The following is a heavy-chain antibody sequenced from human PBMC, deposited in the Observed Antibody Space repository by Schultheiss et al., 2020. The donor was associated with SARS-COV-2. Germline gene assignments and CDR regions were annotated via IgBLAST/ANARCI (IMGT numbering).Heavy chain of an antibody. D-gene: IGHD3-9*01. J-gene: IGHJ4*02. Sequence: GGSLRLSCAASGFTFSSYAMSWVRQAPGKGLEWVSAISSSGGSTYYADFVKGRFTISRDNSKNTLYLQMSSLRAEDTAVYYCARVRTHFDWLSLGGYFDYWGQGTLVTVSS. V-gene: IGHV3-23*01. CDR3: ARVRTHFDWLSLGGYFDY. CDR2: ISSSGGST. CDR1: GFTFSSYA.